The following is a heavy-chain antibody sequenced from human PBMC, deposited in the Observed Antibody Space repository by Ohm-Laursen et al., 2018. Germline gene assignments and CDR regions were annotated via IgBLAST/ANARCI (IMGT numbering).Heavy chain of an antibody. CDR3: AVSEVRYSFTYLADF. CDR1: GDSINNYY. Sequence: SETLSLTCIVSGDSINNYYWSWIRQPAGKGLEWIGRMYATGSSNCNPSLNSRVTMSVDTSRNQFSLKLTSVTAADTAVYYCAVSEVRYSFTYLADFWGQGTLVTVPS. J-gene: IGHJ4*02. CDR2: MYATGSS. D-gene: IGHD3-9*01. V-gene: IGHV4-4*07.